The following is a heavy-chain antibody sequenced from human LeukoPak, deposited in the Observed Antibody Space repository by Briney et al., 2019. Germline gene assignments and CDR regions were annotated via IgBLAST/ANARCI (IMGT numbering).Heavy chain of an antibody. CDR1: GFTFSSYN. CDR3: ARDHHRRLYDSQARDTFDI. V-gene: IGHV3-48*01. J-gene: IGHJ3*02. CDR2: ISSSSSTI. D-gene: IGHD3-22*01. Sequence: PGGSLRLSCAASGFTFSSYNMNWVRQAPGKGLEWVSYISSSSSTIYYADSVKGRFTISRDNAKNSLYLQMNSLRAEDTAVYYCARDHHRRLYDSQARDTFDIWGQGTMVTVSS.